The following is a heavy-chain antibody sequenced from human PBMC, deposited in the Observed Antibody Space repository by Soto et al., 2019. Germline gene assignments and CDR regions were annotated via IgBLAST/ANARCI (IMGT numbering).Heavy chain of an antibody. CDR2: IYHSGST. J-gene: IGHJ4*02. D-gene: IGHD1-26*01. Sequence: PSEALSLSCAVSVGSISSCGSSWSWIRQPPGKGLEWIGYIYHSGSTYYNPSLKSRVTISVDRSKNQFSLKLSSVTAADTAVYYCARGTREGDIDYWGQGTLVTVSS. CDR1: VGSISSCGSS. V-gene: IGHV4-30-2*01. CDR3: ARGTREGDIDY.